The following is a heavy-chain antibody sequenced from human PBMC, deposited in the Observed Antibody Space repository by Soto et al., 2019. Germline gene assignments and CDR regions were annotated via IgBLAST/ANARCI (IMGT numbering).Heavy chain of an antibody. CDR3: AQRGGSGYYGAFDY. Sequence: AGGSLRLSCAASGFTFSSYAMTWVRQAPGKGLEWVSAISGSGGNTYYADSVKGRFTISRDNSKNTLYLQMNSLRAEDTAVYYCAQRGGSGYYGAFDYWGQGTLVTVSS. D-gene: IGHD3-22*01. V-gene: IGHV3-23*01. J-gene: IGHJ4*02. CDR2: ISGSGGNT. CDR1: GFTFSSYA.